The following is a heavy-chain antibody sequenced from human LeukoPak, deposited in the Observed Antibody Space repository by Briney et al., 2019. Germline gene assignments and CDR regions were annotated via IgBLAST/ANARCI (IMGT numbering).Heavy chain of an antibody. D-gene: IGHD1-7*01. V-gene: IGHV3-74*01. Sequence: GGSLRLSCATSGLTFRTTWMHWVRQAPGKGLMWVSRMNGEGTTIDYADSVKGRFTVSRDYAKNALFLQMNNLRTEDTALYFCATARNFRFEYWGQGSLVIVSA. CDR2: MNGEGTTI. CDR3: ATARNFRFEY. CDR1: GLTFRTTW. J-gene: IGHJ4*02.